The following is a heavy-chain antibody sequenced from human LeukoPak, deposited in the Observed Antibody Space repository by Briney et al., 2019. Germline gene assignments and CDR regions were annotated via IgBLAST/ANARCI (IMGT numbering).Heavy chain of an antibody. Sequence: ASVKVSCKASGYTFTSYGISWVRQAPGQGLEWMGWISACNGNTNYAQKLQGRVTMTTDTSTSTAYMELRSLRSDDTAAYYCARVRFTVTTSHFDYWGQGTLVTVSS. V-gene: IGHV1-18*01. CDR2: ISACNGNT. D-gene: IGHD4-17*01. CDR1: GYTFTSYG. CDR3: ARVRFTVTTSHFDY. J-gene: IGHJ4*02.